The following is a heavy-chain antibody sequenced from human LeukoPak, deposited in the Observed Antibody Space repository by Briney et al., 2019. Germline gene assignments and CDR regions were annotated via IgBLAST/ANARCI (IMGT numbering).Heavy chain of an antibody. J-gene: IGHJ5*02. CDR2: IIPIFGTA. D-gene: IGHD3-9*01. V-gene: IGHV1-69*13. Sequence: ASVKVSCKASGGTFSSYAISWVRQAPGQGLEWMGGIIPIFGTANYAQKFQGRVTITADESTSTAYMELSSLRSEDTAVYCCARVGPTQLLRYFDWLSLAWFDPWGQGTLVTVSS. CDR1: GGTFSSYA. CDR3: ARVGPTQLLRYFDWLSLAWFDP.